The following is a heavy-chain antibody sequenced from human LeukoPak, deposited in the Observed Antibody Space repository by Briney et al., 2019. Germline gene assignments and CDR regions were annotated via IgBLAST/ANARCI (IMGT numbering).Heavy chain of an antibody. D-gene: IGHD5-18*01. Sequence: ASVKVSCKASGYTFTGYYMHWVRQAPGQGLEWMGWINPNSGGTNYAQKFQGRVTMTRDTSIGTAYMELSRLRSDDTAVYYCARDVDTAMVTGYWGQGTLVTVSS. CDR3: ARDVDTAMVTGY. CDR2: INPNSGGT. CDR1: GYTFTGYY. J-gene: IGHJ4*02. V-gene: IGHV1-2*02.